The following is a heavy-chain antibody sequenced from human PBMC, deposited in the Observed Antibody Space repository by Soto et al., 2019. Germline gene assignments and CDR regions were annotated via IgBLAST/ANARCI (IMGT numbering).Heavy chain of an antibody. Sequence: ASVKVSCKTSGYTYTIYGISWVRQAKRQGLEWMGWISAYNGNTNYAQKLQGRVTMTTDTSTSTAYMELRSLRSDDTAVYYCARSDVDTAMFGTVYYYYGMDVWGQGTTVTVSS. CDR2: ISAYNGNT. CDR1: GYTYTIYG. J-gene: IGHJ6*02. V-gene: IGHV1-18*01. CDR3: ARSDVDTAMFGTVYYYYGMDV. D-gene: IGHD5-18*01.